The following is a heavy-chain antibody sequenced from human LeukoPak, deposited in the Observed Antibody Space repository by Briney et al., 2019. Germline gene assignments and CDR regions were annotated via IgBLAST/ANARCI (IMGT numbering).Heavy chain of an antibody. CDR1: GFTFNMYG. Sequence: GGSLRLSCAGSGFTFNMYGMHWVRQAPGKGLEWVAIVSFDGGNIYYADSVKGRFTISRDNSKNTVSLHMTSLTSDDTAVYYCVKDRKYYFEHWGRGTLVTVSS. V-gene: IGHV3-30*06. CDR3: VKDRKYYFEH. J-gene: IGHJ4*02. CDR2: VSFDGGNI.